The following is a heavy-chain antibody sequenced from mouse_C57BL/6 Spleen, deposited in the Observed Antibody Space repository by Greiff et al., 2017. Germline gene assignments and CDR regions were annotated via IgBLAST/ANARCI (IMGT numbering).Heavy chain of an antibody. V-gene: IGHV1-64*01. J-gene: IGHJ4*01. CDR2: IHPNSGST. CDR1: GYTFTSYW. D-gene: IGHD1-1*01. Sequence: QVQLQQPGAELVKPGASVKLSCKASGYTFTSYWMHWVKQRPGQGLEWIGMIHPNSGSTNYNEKFKSKATLTVDKSSITAYMQLSSLTSEDSAVYYCARSRYYGSSYDYYAMDYWGQGTSVTVSS. CDR3: ARSRYYGSSYDYYAMDY.